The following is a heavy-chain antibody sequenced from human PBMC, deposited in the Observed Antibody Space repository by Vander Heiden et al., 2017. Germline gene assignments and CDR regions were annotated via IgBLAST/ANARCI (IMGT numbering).Heavy chain of an antibody. CDR2: ISSGSTTI. CDR1: GLRFSSYS. Sequence: DVQLVESGGGLVQPGGSLRLSCAASGLRFSSYSMNWVRQAPGKGLEWISYISSGSTTIYYADSVKGRFSISRDNAKNSLYLQMNSLRDEDTAVYYCAKDGGCSGDSCYRWFDPWGQGTLVTVSS. J-gene: IGHJ5*02. V-gene: IGHV3-48*02. D-gene: IGHD2-15*01. CDR3: AKDGGCSGDSCYRWFDP.